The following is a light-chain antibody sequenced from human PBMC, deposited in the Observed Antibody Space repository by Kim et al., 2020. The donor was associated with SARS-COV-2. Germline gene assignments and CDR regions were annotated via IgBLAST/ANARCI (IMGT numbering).Light chain of an antibody. CDR1: NLGDKH. Sequence: GSPGQTATITCSGENLGDKHTSWYQQRPGQSPMLVIYQDKRRPSGIPERFSGSNSGNTATLTISETQTLDESDYFCQAWDSNTCVFGTGTKVTVL. CDR3: QAWDSNTCV. V-gene: IGLV3-1*01. CDR2: QDK. J-gene: IGLJ1*01.